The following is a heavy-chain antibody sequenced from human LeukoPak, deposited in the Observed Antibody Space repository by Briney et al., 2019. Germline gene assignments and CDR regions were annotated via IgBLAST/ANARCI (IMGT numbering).Heavy chain of an antibody. J-gene: IGHJ4*02. D-gene: IGHD3-22*01. CDR1: GFTFSDYY. CDR3: ARVGPATYYYDSSGYYYDY. CDR2: ISSSGSTI. Sequence: PGGSLRLSCAASGFTFSDYYMSWLRQAPGKGLEWVSYISSSGSTIYYADSVKGRFTISRDNAKNSLYLQMNSLRAEDTAVYYCARVGPATYYYDSSGYYYDYWGQGTLVTVSS. V-gene: IGHV3-11*01.